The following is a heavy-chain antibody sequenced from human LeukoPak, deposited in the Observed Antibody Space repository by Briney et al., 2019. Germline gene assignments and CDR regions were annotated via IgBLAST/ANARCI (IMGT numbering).Heavy chain of an antibody. CDR1: GGFISSSSYY. V-gene: IGHV4-39*07. CDR3: AIIWFGDSTGGGFDY. Sequence: SSETLSLTCTVSGGFISSSSYYWGWIRQPPGKGLEWIGSIYYSGSTYYNPSLKSRVTISVDTSKNQFSLKLSSVTAADTAVYYCAIIWFGDSTGGGFDYWGQGTLVTVSS. J-gene: IGHJ4*02. D-gene: IGHD3-10*01. CDR2: IYYSGST.